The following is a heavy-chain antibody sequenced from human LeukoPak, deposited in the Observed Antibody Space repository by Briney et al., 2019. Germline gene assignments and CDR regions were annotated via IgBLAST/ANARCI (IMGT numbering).Heavy chain of an antibody. V-gene: IGHV3-21*01. D-gene: IGHD6-19*01. Sequence: GGSLRLLCAASGFTFSTHSMNWVRQAPGKGLEWVSSISSGSDYIYYADSVEGRFTISRDNAKNSLYLQMNSLRVEDTAVYYCARGQGSAAVAGDSDYWGQGTLVTVSS. J-gene: IGHJ4*02. CDR3: ARGQGSAAVAGDSDY. CDR2: ISSGSDYI. CDR1: GFTFSTHS.